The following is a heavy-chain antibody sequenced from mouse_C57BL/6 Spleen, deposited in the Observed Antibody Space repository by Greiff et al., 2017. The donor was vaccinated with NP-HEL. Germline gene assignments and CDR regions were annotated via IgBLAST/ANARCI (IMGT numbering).Heavy chain of an antibody. V-gene: IGHV3-6*01. CDR1: GYSITSGYY. CDR3: ARDRDGYFDV. D-gene: IGHD3-3*01. J-gene: IGHJ1*03. CDR2: ISYDGSN. Sequence: EVQLQQSGPGLVKPSQSLSLTCSVTGYSITSGYYWNWIRQFPGNILEWMGYISYDGSNNYNPSLKNRIPITRDTSKNQFFLKLNSVTTEDTATYYCARDRDGYFDVWGTGTTVTVSS.